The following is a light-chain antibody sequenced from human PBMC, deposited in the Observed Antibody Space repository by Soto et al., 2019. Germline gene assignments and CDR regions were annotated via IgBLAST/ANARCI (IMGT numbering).Light chain of an antibody. CDR1: SSDVGGYNY. CDR2: EVS. J-gene: IGLJ2*01. V-gene: IGLV2-8*01. CDR3: SSYAGSNNFV. Sequence: QSALTQRPSASGSPGQSVTISCTGTSSDVGGYNYVSWYQQHPGKAPKLMIYEVSKRPSGVPDRFSGSKSGNTASLTVSGLQAEDEVDYYCSSYAGSNNFVFGGGTKLTVL.